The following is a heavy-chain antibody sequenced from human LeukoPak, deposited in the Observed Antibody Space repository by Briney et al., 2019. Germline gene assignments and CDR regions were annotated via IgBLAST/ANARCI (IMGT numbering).Heavy chain of an antibody. J-gene: IGHJ6*02. CDR3: AGHIKSPKCDYGSVRYNYAAMDV. CDR2: IIPIFGTV. V-gene: IGHV1-69*06. Sequence: GGSVKVSCKASGCTFSSYAISWVRQAPGKGLEWIGSIIPIFGTVNYAQKFKGRVTITAGKSTSTAYIELSSLRPEDTAVYYCAGHIKSPKCDYGSVRYNYAAMDVWGQGTTVTVSS. CDR1: GCTFSSYA. D-gene: IGHD3-10*01.